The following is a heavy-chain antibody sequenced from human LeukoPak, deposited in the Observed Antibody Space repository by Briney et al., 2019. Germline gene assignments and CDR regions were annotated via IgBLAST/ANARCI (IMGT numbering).Heavy chain of an antibody. CDR3: ARDGRGLGNYFDY. D-gene: IGHD3-10*01. J-gene: IGHJ4*02. Sequence: GGSLRLSCAASGFTFSSYAMNWVRQAPGKGLEWVSAITGSGGRTYYADSVKGRFTISRDNSKNTLYLQMNSLRAEDTAVYYCARDGRGLGNYFDYWGQGTLVTVSS. CDR1: GFTFSSYA. CDR2: ITGSGGRT. V-gene: IGHV3-23*01.